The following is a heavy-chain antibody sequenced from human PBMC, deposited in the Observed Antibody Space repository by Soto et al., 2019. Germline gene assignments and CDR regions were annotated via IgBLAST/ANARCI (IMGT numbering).Heavy chain of an antibody. Sequence: QVQLQESGPGLVKPSETLSLSCAVSGVSITSTDWWCWFRQPPGKGLQWIGEVSLGGGANYNPSLKSRVAISVDNSKNQFSLTLNSVTAADTAVYFCAGSTADTTLKASSFWGQGTLVTVSS. CDR2: VSLGGGA. CDR3: AGSTADTTLKASSF. D-gene: IGHD4-4*01. CDR1: GVSITSTDW. V-gene: IGHV4-4*02. J-gene: IGHJ4*02.